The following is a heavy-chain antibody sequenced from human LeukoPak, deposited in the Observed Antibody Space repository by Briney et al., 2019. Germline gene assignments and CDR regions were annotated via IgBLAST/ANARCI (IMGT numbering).Heavy chain of an antibody. V-gene: IGHV1-58*01. Sequence: GASVKVSCKASGFTFTTSAVQWVRQARGQRLEWIGWIEVGNGKTNYAQKLQERVTITGDMSTSTAYMGLSSLRFEDTAVYYCAAVSRTWPSSRSWYRSHYGMDVWGQGTTVTASS. CDR2: IEVGNGKT. D-gene: IGHD6-13*01. CDR3: AAVSRTWPSSRSWYRSHYGMDV. CDR1: GFTFTTSA. J-gene: IGHJ6*02.